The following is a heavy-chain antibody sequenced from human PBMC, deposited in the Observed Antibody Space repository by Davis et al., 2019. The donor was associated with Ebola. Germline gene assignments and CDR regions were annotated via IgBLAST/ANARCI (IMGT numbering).Heavy chain of an antibody. Sequence: ASVKVPCKASGYKFSDYGISWVRLAPGQGLEWVGWVSPYDGDTKSAQKFHGRVTVIADSSASTVYMDLRSLTTDDTAIYYCARDRWELNRVDLDFWGQGTQVTVSS. J-gene: IGHJ4*02. CDR2: VSPYDGDT. CDR3: ARDRWELNRVDLDF. V-gene: IGHV1-18*01. D-gene: IGHD1-26*01. CDR1: GYKFSDYG.